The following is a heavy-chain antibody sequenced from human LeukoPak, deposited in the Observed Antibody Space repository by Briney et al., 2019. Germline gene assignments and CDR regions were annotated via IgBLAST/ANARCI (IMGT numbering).Heavy chain of an antibody. CDR3: ARSVVVAATFDS. CDR2: INPNSGGT. V-gene: IGHV1-2*02. J-gene: IGHJ4*02. D-gene: IGHD2-15*01. Sequence: ASVKVSCKASGYTFTGYYMHWVRQAPGQGREWMGWINPNSGGTNYAQKFQGRVTMTRDTSISTAYMELSRLRSDDTAVYYCARSVVVAATFDSWGQGTLVTVSP. CDR1: GYTFTGYY.